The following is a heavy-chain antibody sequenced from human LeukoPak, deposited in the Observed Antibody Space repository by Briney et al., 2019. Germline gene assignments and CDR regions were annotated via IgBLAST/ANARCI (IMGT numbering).Heavy chain of an antibody. Sequence: GASVKVSCKASGGTFSSYAISWVRQAPGQGLEWMGGIIPIFGTANYAQKFQGRVTITADKSTSTAYMELSSLRSEDTAVYYCARDRHSGSHRDPWGQGTLVTVSS. J-gene: IGHJ5*02. CDR3: ARDRHSGSHRDP. CDR2: IIPIFGTA. CDR1: GGTFSSYA. D-gene: IGHD1-26*01. V-gene: IGHV1-69*06.